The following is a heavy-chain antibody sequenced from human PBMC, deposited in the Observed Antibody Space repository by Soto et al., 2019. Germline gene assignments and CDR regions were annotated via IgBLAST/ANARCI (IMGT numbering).Heavy chain of an antibody. V-gene: IGHV3-49*04. Sequence: GGSLRLSCTASGFTFGDYAMSWVRQAPGKGLEWVGFIRSKAYGGTTEYAASVKGRFTISRDDSKSIAYLQMNSLKTEDTAVYYCTRGSLYSSGWYDAFDIWGQGTMVTVS. CDR1: GFTFGDYA. CDR2: IRSKAYGGTT. J-gene: IGHJ3*02. D-gene: IGHD6-19*01. CDR3: TRGSLYSSGWYDAFDI.